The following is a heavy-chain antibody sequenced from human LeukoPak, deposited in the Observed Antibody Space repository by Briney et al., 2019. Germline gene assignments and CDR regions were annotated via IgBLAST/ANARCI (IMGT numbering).Heavy chain of an antibody. CDR2: ISWNSGNI. D-gene: IGHD3-10*01. V-gene: IGHV3-9*03. J-gene: IGHJ4*02. CDR3: AKGRWGYYYGSGPLDY. CDR1: GFTFDDYS. Sequence: PAGSLTLSCAGSGFTFDDYSMQWVRQAPPKGLEGVSGISWNSGNIVYAHSLKGRFILSRDNAKNSLYLQMNSLSDDDMALYYCAKGRWGYYYGSGPLDYWGKGALVTVCS.